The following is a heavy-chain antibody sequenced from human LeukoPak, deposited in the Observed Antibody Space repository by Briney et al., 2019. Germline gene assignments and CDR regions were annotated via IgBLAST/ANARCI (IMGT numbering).Heavy chain of an antibody. Sequence: PGGSLRLSCAASGFTFSSYWMSWVRQAPGKGLEWVAVISYDGSNKYYADSVKGRFTISRDNSKNTLYLQMNSLRAEDTAVYYCAKDLRMVRGVIDAFDIWGQGTMVTVSS. CDR3: AKDLRMVRGVIDAFDI. CDR2: ISYDGSNK. CDR1: GFTFSSYW. D-gene: IGHD3-10*01. V-gene: IGHV3-30*18. J-gene: IGHJ3*02.